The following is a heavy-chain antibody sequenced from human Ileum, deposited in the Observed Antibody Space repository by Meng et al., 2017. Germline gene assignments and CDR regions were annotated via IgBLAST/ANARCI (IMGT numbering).Heavy chain of an antibody. V-gene: IGHV4-4*07. CDR3: ARDVVPTVTYYYNWFDP. Sequence: QALLPAAGTGRVTPSETLSLTCTVSGGSISSYFWSWIRQPAGMGLTSIGRIYTSGSTNYNPPLKSRVTMSVDTSKNQFSLKLSSVTAAYTAVYYCARDVVPTVTYYYNWFDPWGQGTLVTVSS. D-gene: IGHD4-17*01. J-gene: IGHJ5*02. CDR1: GGSISSYF. CDR2: IYTSGST.